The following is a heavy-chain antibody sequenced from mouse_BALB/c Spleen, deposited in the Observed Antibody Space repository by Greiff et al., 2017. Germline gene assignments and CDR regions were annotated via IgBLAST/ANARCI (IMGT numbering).Heavy chain of an antibody. D-gene: IGHD2-5*01. CDR1: GFTFSDYY. V-gene: IGHV5-4*02. CDR2: ISDGGSYT. CDR3: ARALAYYSNYFDY. J-gene: IGHJ2*01. Sequence: EVQLMESGGGLVKPGGSLKLSCAASGFTFSDYYMHWVRQTPEKRLEWVATISDGGSYTYYPDSVKGRFTITRDNAKNNLYLQMSSLKSEDTAMYYCARALAYYSNYFDYWGQGTTLTVSS.